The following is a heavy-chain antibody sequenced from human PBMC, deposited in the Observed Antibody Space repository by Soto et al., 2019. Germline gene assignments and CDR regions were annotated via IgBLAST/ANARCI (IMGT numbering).Heavy chain of an antibody. CDR3: ARDQIVVVVAANPFDY. J-gene: IGHJ4*02. CDR2: ISAYNGNT. D-gene: IGHD2-15*01. V-gene: IGHV1-18*04. CDR1: GYTFTSYC. Sequence: ASVNVSCKSSGYTFTSYCISWVRQAPGQGLEWMGWISAYNGNTNYAQKLQGRVTMTTDTSTSTAYMELRSLRSDDTAVYYCARDQIVVVVAANPFDYWGQGTLVTVSS.